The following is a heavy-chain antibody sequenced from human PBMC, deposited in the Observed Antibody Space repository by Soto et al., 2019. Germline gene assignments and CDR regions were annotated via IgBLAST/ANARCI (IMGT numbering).Heavy chain of an antibody. D-gene: IGHD2-8*01. J-gene: IGHJ4*02. CDR3: AKDRETRAALYDFDY. V-gene: IGHV3-30*18. Sequence: QVQLVESGGGVVQPGRSLRLSCAASGFTFSSYGMHWVRQAPGKGLEWVAVISYDGSNKYYPDCVKGRFTISRDNSKNTVYLQMNSLRAVDAAVYYCAKDRETRAALYDFDYWGQGTLVTVSS. CDR2: ISYDGSNK. CDR1: GFTFSSYG.